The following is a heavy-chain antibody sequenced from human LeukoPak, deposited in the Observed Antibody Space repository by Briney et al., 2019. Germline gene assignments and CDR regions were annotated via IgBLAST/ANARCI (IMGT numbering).Heavy chain of an antibody. CDR1: GYTFTSYG. V-gene: IGHV1-18*01. J-gene: IGHJ5*02. D-gene: IGHD3-10*01. CDR3: ARVLRSGSLYNWSDP. Sequence: ASVKVSCKASGYTFTSYGISWVRQAPGQGLEWMGWISAYNGNTNYAQKLQGRVTMTTDTSTSTAYMELRSLRSDDTAVYYCARVLRSGSLYNWSDPWGQGTLVTVSS. CDR2: ISAYNGNT.